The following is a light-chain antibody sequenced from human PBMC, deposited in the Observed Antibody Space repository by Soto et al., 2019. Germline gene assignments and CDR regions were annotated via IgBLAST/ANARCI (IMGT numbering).Light chain of an antibody. Sequence: ESVFAQASGPLSLSPGGRATVSCRALQSVGSSSLAWYQQRPGQAPRLLMYGASSRATGIPDRFSGGGSGADFTLTISRLEPEDFAVYYCQQYNKWPPITFGQGTRLEIK. CDR2: GAS. CDR1: QSVGSSS. J-gene: IGKJ5*01. V-gene: IGKV3-20*01. CDR3: QQYNKWPPIT.